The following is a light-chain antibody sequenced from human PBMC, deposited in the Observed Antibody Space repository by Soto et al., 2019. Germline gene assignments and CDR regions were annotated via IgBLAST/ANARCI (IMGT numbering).Light chain of an antibody. V-gene: IGLV2-14*01. CDR1: SSDVRSYNY. CDR2: GVS. CDR3: STYTSTTPLGV. Sequence: QSALTQPASVSGSPGQSITISCTGISSDVRSYNYVSWYQHHPGQAPKLLVYGVSNRPSGVSNRFSGSKSANTASLTISGLQAEDEADYYCSTYTSTTPLGVFGGGTKLTVL. J-gene: IGLJ2*01.